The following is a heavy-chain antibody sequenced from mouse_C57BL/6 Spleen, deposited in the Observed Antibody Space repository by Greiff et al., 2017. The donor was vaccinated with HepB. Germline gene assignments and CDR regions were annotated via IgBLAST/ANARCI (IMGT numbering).Heavy chain of an antibody. D-gene: IGHD1-1*01. CDR3: ARDYGSSGFDY. CDR2: IYPGDGDT. Sequence: QVQLQSGPELVKPGASVKISCKASGYAFSSSWMNWVKQRPGKGLEWIGRIYPGDGDTNYNGKFKSKATLTADKSSSTAYMQLSSLTSEDSAVYFCARDYGSSGFDYWGQGTTLTVSS. J-gene: IGHJ2*01. CDR1: GYAFSSSW. V-gene: IGHV1-82*01.